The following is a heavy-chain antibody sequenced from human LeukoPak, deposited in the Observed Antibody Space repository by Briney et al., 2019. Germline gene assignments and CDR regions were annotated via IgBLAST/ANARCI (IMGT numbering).Heavy chain of an antibody. CDR1: GGSISSYY. CDR3: ARRVQSGSYYDYYYMDV. Sequence: PSETLSLTCTVSGGSISSYYWSWIRQPPGEGLEWIGYIYTSGSTNYNPSLKSRVTISVDTSKNQFSLRLSSVTAADTAVYYCARRVQSGSYYDYYYMDVWGKGTTVTVSS. V-gene: IGHV4-4*09. J-gene: IGHJ6*03. CDR2: IYTSGST. D-gene: IGHD1-26*01.